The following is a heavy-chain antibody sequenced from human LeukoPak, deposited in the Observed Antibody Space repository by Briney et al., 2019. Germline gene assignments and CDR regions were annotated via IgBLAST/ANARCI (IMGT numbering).Heavy chain of an antibody. Sequence: ASVTVSCKASGYTFTVYYMHWVRQAPGQGLEWMGWINPNSGGTNYAQKFQGRVTMTRDTSISTAYMELSRLRSDDTAVYYCARAASTTVTTEEHWFDPWGQGTLVTVSS. CDR2: INPNSGGT. J-gene: IGHJ5*02. CDR1: GYTFTVYY. CDR3: ARAASTTVTTEEHWFDP. V-gene: IGHV1-2*02. D-gene: IGHD4-11*01.